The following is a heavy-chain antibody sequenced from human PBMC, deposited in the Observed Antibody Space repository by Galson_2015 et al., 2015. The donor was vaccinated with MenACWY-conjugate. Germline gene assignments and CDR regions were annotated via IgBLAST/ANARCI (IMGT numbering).Heavy chain of an antibody. Sequence: PALVKPTQTLTVTCTFSGFSLSTSGMCVSWIRQPPGKALEWLALIDWDGDEYYNTSLKTRLSISKGTSKNQVVLTVTNMDPADTATYYCARRWGLLGPHFDYWGQGILVTVSS. J-gene: IGHJ4*02. D-gene: IGHD7-27*01. CDR3: ARRWGLLGPHFDY. V-gene: IGHV2-70*12. CDR1: GFSLSTSGMC. CDR2: IDWDGDE.